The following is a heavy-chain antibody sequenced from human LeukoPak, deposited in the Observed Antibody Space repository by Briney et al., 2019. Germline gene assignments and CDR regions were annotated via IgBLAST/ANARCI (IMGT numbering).Heavy chain of an antibody. CDR1: GFTFSSYA. D-gene: IGHD2-2*01. V-gene: IGHV3-23*01. Sequence: PGGSLRLSCAASGFTFSSYAMSWVRQAPGKGLEWVSVISGSGGSTYYADSVKGRFTISRDNSKNTLYLQMNSLRAEDTAVYYCAKDVKPAATPGVWFDPWGQGTLVTVSS. J-gene: IGHJ5*02. CDR2: ISGSGGST. CDR3: AKDVKPAATPGVWFDP.